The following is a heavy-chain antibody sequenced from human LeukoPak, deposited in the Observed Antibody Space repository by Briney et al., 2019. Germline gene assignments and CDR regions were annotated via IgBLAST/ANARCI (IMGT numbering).Heavy chain of an antibody. CDR1: GFTFSSYA. D-gene: IGHD3-22*01. CDR2: ISYDGSDK. Sequence: PGRSLRLSCAASGFTFSSYAMHWVRQAPGKGLEWMAVISYDGSDKYYADSVKGRFTISRDNSKNTLYLQMNSLRAEDTAVYYXXXXGPANDYYDSSGYWNDAFDIWGQGTMVTVSS. J-gene: IGHJ3*02. CDR3: XXXGPANDYYDSSGYWNDAFDI. V-gene: IGHV3-30*04.